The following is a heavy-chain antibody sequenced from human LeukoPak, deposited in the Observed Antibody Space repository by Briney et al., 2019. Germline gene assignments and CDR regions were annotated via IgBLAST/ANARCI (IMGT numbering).Heavy chain of an antibody. D-gene: IGHD1-20*01. J-gene: IGHJ3*02. Sequence: GGSLRLPCAASGFTFSTYWMHWVRQVPGKGLVWVSHIHSDGSSTFYADSVKGRFTISRDNAKNTLYLQLNSLRAEDTAVYYCVRGRITGTANAFDIWAKGQWSPSLQ. CDR3: VRGRITGTANAFDI. CDR1: GFTFSTYW. V-gene: IGHV3-74*01. CDR2: IHSDGSST.